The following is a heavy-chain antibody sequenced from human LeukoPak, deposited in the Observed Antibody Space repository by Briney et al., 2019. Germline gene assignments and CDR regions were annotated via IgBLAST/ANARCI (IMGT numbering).Heavy chain of an antibody. V-gene: IGHV1-8*01. CDR3: AGGGEQQLAGLDAFDI. Sequence: ASVKVSCKASGYTFTSYDINWVRQATGQGLEWMGWMNPNSGNTGYAQKFQGRVTMTRNTSISTAYMELSSLRSEDTAVYYCAGGGEQQLAGLDAFDIWGQGTMVTVSS. CDR1: GYTFTSYD. CDR2: MNPNSGNT. D-gene: IGHD6-13*01. J-gene: IGHJ3*02.